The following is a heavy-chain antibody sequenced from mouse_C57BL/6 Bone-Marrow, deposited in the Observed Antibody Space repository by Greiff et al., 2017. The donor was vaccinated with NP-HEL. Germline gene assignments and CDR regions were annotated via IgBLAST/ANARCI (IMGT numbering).Heavy chain of an antibody. Sequence: VKLMESGPGLVAPSQSLSLTCTVSGFSLTSYGVDWVRQPPGKGLEWLGVIWGGGSTHSNSAHVSKLSISKDNSKSQVFLKMNSLQTDDTAVYYCAKSPYWGQGTLVTVSA. CDR2: IWGGGST. CDR3: AKSPY. J-gene: IGHJ3*01. CDR1: GFSLTSYG. V-gene: IGHV2-9*01.